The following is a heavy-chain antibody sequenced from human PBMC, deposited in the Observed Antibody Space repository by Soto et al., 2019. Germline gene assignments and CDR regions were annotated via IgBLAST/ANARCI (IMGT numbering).Heavy chain of an antibody. Sequence: GGSLRPSCAASGFTFSSYDMPWVRPATEKGLEWVSAIGTAGDTYYPGSVKGRFTISRENAKNSLYLQMNSLRAGDTAVYCCARALGSSDYYYYGMDVWGQGTTVTVSS. CDR1: GFTFSSYD. D-gene: IGHD6-6*01. V-gene: IGHV3-13*01. J-gene: IGHJ6*02. CDR2: IGTAGDT. CDR3: ARALGSSDYYYYGMDV.